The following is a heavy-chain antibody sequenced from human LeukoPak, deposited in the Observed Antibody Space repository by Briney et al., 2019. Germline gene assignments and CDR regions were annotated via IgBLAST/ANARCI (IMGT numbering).Heavy chain of an antibody. CDR2: IVTSGST. CDR3: ARRYNSGNDDVFDI. CDR1: GGSTSDYA. Sequence: SETLSLTCTVSGGSTSDYAWNWIRQPAGKGLEWIGRIVTSGSTNYNPSLRSRVTMSLDPSKNQFSLKLSSLTAADTAVYYCARRYNSGNDDVFDIWGQGTLVAVSS. D-gene: IGHD1-1*01. J-gene: IGHJ3*02. V-gene: IGHV4-4*07.